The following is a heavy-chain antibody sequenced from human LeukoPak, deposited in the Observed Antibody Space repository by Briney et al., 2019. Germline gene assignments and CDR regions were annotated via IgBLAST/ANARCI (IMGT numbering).Heavy chain of an antibody. Sequence: SETLSLTCTVSGGSISSYYWSWIRQPAGKGLEWVGRIYTSGSTNYNPSLKSRVTISVATSKNQFSLKLSSVTAADTAVYYCARAGSITMVRGVITGWSWFDPWGQGTLVTVSS. V-gene: IGHV4-4*07. CDR3: ARAGSITMVRGVITGWSWFDP. CDR2: IYTSGST. J-gene: IGHJ5*02. D-gene: IGHD3-10*01. CDR1: GGSISSYY.